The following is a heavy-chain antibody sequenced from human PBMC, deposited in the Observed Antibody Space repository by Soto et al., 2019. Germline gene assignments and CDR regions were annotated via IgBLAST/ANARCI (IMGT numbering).Heavy chain of an antibody. CDR3: ATDLRPPPGRYVHY. CDR2: FDPEDGET. J-gene: IGHJ4*02. V-gene: IGHV1-24*01. Sequence: ASVKVSWKVSGYTLTEISMHWGRQAPGKGLEWMGGFDPEDGETIYAQKFQGRVTMTEDTSTDTAYMELSSLRSEDTAVYYCATDLRPPPGRYVHYWGQGTLVTVSS. CDR1: GYTLTEIS. D-gene: IGHD6-19*01.